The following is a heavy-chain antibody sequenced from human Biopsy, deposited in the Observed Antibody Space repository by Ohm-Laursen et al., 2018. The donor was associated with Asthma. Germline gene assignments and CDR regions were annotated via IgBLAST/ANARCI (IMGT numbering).Heavy chain of an antibody. V-gene: IGHV4-31*03. CDR3: ARDLSGYCTSSACYGFDS. D-gene: IGHD2-8*01. CDR2: INYSGST. Sequence: TLSLTCTVSGGSLRRGPYYWSWVRRHPGKGLEWIGYINYSGSTFYSPSLESRVTVSVDTSKNQFSLKLGSVTAADTAVYYCARDLSGYCTSSACYGFDSWGQGTLVTVSS. J-gene: IGHJ5*01. CDR1: GGSLRRGPYY.